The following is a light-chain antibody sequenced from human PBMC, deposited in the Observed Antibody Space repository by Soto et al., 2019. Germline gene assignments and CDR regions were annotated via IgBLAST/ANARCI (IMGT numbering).Light chain of an antibody. J-gene: IGLJ3*02. V-gene: IGLV2-14*01. CDR3: RSYRSSSPHWV. CDR2: EVT. CDR1: SSDIGNFDY. Sequence: QSALTQPASVSGSPGQSITISCTGTSSDIGNFDYVSWYQQYPDNAPTIVMFEVTKRPSGVSQRCSGSKSGNTASLTISGRQAEDEGDYHCRSYRSSSPHWVFGGGTKLTVL.